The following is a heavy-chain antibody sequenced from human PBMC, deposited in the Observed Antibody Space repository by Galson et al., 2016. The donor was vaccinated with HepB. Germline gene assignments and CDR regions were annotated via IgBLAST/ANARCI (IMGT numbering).Heavy chain of an antibody. CDR1: GFTFSDSA. J-gene: IGHJ4*02. CDR2: IRSNVNTYAT. D-gene: IGHD1-26*01. Sequence: SLRLSCAASGFTFSDSAMHWVRQAPGKGLEWVGRIRSNVNTYATAYPASLQDRFTISRDDSKKTTYLQMNSLKTEDAAVYYCTRRRASDGKGDTVDNWGQGTLVTVSS. CDR3: TRRRASDGKGDTVDN. V-gene: IGHV3-73*01.